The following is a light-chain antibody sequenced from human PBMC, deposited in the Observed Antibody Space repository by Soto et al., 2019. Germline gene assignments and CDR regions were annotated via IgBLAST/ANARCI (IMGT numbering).Light chain of an antibody. Sequence: DIQMTQSPSTLSASVGDRVTITCRASQSISSWLAWYQQEPGKAPKLLISTASSLESGVPSRFSGSGSGTEFALTISSLQPDDFATYYCQQYSTYPWTFGQGTMVEIK. V-gene: IGKV1-5*03. CDR1: QSISSW. CDR2: TAS. J-gene: IGKJ1*01. CDR3: QQYSTYPWT.